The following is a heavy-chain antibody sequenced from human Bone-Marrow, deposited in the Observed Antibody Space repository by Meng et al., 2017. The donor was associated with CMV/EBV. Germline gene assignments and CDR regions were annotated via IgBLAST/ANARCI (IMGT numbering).Heavy chain of an antibody. Sequence: QTPSPTRAISGVSVSSNSAAWDWIRQSPSRGLEWLGRTYYRTKWYNAYAVSVKRRITINPDSSKNQFSLQLNSATPEDTAVYYCAKEGPDAFDIWGQETKVTASS. CDR1: GVSVSSNSAA. CDR2: TYYRTKWYN. J-gene: IGHJ3*02. CDR3: AKEGPDAFDI. V-gene: IGHV6-1*01.